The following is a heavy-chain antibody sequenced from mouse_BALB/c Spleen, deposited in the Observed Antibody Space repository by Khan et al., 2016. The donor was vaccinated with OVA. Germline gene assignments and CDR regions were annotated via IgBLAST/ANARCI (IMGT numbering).Heavy chain of an antibody. Sequence: QVQLQQSGAELVKPGASVRLSCKTSGYTFTSYWIQWVKQRPGQGLGWIGEIFPGTGTTYYNENFEGKATLTIDISSTTAYIQLSSLTAEDSAVYFCARGYFGNYEFAYWGQGTLVTVSA. CDR1: GYTFTSYW. J-gene: IGHJ3*01. CDR2: IFPGTGTT. V-gene: IGHV1S132*01. CDR3: ARGYFGNYEFAY. D-gene: IGHD2-1*01.